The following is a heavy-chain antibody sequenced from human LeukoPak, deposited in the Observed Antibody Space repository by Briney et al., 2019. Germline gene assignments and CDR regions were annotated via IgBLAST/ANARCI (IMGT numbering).Heavy chain of an antibody. V-gene: IGHV4-34*01. CDR3: ARGVEMATSGACYFDY. CDR1: GGSFSVYY. J-gene: IGHJ4*02. D-gene: IGHD5-24*01. CDR2: INHSGST. Sequence: SETLSLTCAVYGGSFSVYYWSWIRQPPGKGLEWIGEINHSGSTNYNPSLKSRVTISVDTSKNQFSLKLSSVTAADTAVYYCARGVEMATSGACYFDYWGQGTLVTVSS.